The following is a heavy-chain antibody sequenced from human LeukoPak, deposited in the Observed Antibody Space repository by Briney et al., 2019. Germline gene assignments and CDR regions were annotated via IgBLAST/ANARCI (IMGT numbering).Heavy chain of an antibody. CDR3: ARDPYCGGDCYQPYYMDV. CDR2: INHSGST. CDR1: GGSFSGYY. Sequence: SETLSLTCAVYGGSFSGYYWSWIRQPPGKGLEWIGEINHSGSTNYNPFLKSRVAISVDTSKNQFSLKLSSVTAADTAVYYCARDPYCGGDCYQPYYMDVWGKGTTVTVSS. D-gene: IGHD2-21*01. V-gene: IGHV4-34*01. J-gene: IGHJ6*03.